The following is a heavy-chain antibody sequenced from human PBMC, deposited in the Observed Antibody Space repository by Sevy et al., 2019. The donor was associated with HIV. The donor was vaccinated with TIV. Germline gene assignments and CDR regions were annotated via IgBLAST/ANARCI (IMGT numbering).Heavy chain of an antibody. CDR3: ARDGGFSIKWYPLY. CDR1: GFAFSSHA. V-gene: IGHV3-30-3*01. D-gene: IGHD3-3*02. J-gene: IGHJ4*01. Sequence: GGSLRLSCAASGFAFSSHAMHWVRQAPGKGPEWVATISYEGSETFYAASVEGRFTISRDNSKNMLSLQINGLRPEDTAVYYCARDGGFSIKWYPLYWGHGTLVTVSS. CDR2: ISYEGSET.